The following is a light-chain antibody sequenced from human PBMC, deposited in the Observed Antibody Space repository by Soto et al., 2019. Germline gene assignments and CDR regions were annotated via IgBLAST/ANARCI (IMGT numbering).Light chain of an antibody. Sequence: DIQLTQSPSFLSASVGDRVTITFRASQGISSYLAWYQQKPGKAPKLLVYGASSLQSGVPSRFSGSGSGTEFTLTISSLQSEDFATYYCQQSYTTPITFGQGTRLEIK. CDR2: GAS. J-gene: IGKJ5*01. V-gene: IGKV1-39*01. CDR3: QQSYTTPIT. CDR1: QGISSY.